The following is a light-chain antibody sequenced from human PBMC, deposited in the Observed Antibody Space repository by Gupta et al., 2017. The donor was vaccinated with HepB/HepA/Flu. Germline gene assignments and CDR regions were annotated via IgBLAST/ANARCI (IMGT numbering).Light chain of an antibody. V-gene: IGKV3-20*01. J-gene: IGKJ3*01. CDR2: GAS. CDR3: QQYSISPYT. CDR1: QSVSSNY. Sequence: IVLTQSPGTLSLSPGERATLSCRASQSVSSNYLAWYQQRPGQAPRLLIYGASSRATGILDRFSGSGSGTDFTLTISRLEPEDFAVYYCQQYSISPYTFGPGTKVHIK.